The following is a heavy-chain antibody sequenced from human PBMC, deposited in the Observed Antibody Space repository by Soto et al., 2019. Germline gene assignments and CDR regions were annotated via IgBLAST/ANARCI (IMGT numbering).Heavy chain of an antibody. J-gene: IGHJ4*02. CDR3: ARDWVWFGAHPIDY. Sequence: QVQLVESGGGVVQPGGALRLSCAASGFTFSNYGMHWVRQAPGKGLEVVAVISYYGINKYYVDSVKGRFTISRDNSKNTLYLQMNSLTTEAPAAYYCARDWVWFGAHPIDYWGQGTLVTVSS. V-gene: IGHV3-30*03. CDR2: ISYYGINK. D-gene: IGHD3-10*01. CDR1: GFTFSNYG.